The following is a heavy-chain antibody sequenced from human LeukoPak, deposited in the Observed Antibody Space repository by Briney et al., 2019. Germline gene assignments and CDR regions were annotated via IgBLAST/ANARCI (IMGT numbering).Heavy chain of an antibody. CDR1: GFTFSSYS. CDR3: ARDSYGSGSPPQI. D-gene: IGHD3-10*01. Sequence: GGSLRLSCAASGFTFSSYSMNWVRQAPGKGLEWVSSISSSSSYIYYADSVKGRFTISRDNAKNSLHLQMNSLRAEDTAVYYCARDSYGSGSPPQIWGQGTTVTVSS. J-gene: IGHJ6*02. V-gene: IGHV3-21*01. CDR2: ISSSSSYI.